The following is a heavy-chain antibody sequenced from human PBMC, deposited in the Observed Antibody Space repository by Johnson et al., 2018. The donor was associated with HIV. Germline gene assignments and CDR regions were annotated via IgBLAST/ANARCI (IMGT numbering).Heavy chain of an antibody. J-gene: IGHJ3*02. CDR3: ATRAFTTMAEDDAFDI. CDR2: ISYDGNNK. Sequence: QVQLVESGGDVVQPGRSLRLSCAASGFTFSSYAMHWVRQAPGKGLEWVAVISYDGNNKYYADSVKGRFTISRDNSKNTLYLQMNSLRAEDTAVYYCATRAFTTMAEDDAFDIWGQGTMVTVSS. V-gene: IGHV3-30*04. CDR1: GFTFSSYA. D-gene: IGHD5-18*01.